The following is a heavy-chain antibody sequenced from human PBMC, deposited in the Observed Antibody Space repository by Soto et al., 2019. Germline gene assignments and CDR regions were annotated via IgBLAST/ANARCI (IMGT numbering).Heavy chain of an antibody. D-gene: IGHD1-26*01. CDR1: GFTVSSNY. CDR3: ARSRRVGATAFDY. Sequence: EVQLVESGGGLVKPGGSLRLSCAASGFTVSSNYMSWVRQAPGKGLEWVSVIYSDGSTYYADSVKGRFTISRDNSKNTLYLQMNSLRAEDTAVYYCARSRRVGATAFDYWGQGTLVTVSS. V-gene: IGHV3-66*01. CDR2: IYSDGST. J-gene: IGHJ4*02.